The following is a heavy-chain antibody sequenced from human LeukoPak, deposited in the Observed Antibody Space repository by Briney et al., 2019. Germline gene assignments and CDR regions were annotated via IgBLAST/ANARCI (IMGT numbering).Heavy chain of an antibody. V-gene: IGHV1-2*02. CDR3: ARDAIVRDYSNSDY. CDR1: GYTFTGYY. J-gene: IGHJ4*02. D-gene: IGHD4-11*01. Sequence: GASVNVSCKASGYTFTGYYIHWVRQAPGQGLEWLGWINPNSGGTNYAQKFQGRVTMTRDTSISTAYMELSRRTSDDTAVYYCARDAIVRDYSNSDYWGQGTLVTVSS. CDR2: INPNSGGT.